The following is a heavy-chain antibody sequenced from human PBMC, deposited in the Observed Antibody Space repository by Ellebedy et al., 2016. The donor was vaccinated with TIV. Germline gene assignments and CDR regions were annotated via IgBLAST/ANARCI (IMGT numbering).Heavy chain of an antibody. Sequence: GGSLRLXXAASAFTFSSKAMNWVRQAPGKGLEWVSGISGNGGSTYYADSVKGRFTISRDNSKNTLYLQMNSLRAEDTAVYYCASRPGIAVAGPGDYWGQGTLVTVS. CDR1: AFTFSSKA. CDR2: ISGNGGST. V-gene: IGHV3-23*01. D-gene: IGHD6-19*01. CDR3: ASRPGIAVAGPGDY. J-gene: IGHJ4*02.